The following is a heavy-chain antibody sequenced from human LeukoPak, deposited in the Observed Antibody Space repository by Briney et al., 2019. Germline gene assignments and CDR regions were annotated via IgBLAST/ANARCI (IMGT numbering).Heavy chain of an antibody. J-gene: IGHJ4*02. CDR1: GYTFTSYD. CDR3: ARGPPNWGYDY. CDR2: MSPNSGDT. Sequence: ASVKVSCKASGYTFTSYDFNWVRQATGQRPEWMGWMSPNSGDTGYAQKFQDRVTMARNTSISTAYMELSSLRSDDTAVYYCARGPPNWGYDYWGLGTLVTVSS. D-gene: IGHD7-27*01. V-gene: IGHV1-8*01.